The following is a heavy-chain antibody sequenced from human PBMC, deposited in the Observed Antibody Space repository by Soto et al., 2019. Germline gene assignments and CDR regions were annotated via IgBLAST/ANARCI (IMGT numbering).Heavy chain of an antibody. CDR3: ARGQEGVVATH. D-gene: IGHD5-12*01. V-gene: IGHV4-34*01. CDR2: IKDGGLT. J-gene: IGHJ4*02. CDR1: GGSLSGYY. Sequence: VQLQPWGAGLLKPSETLSLTCVVYGGSLSGYYWSWIRQPPGKGLEWIGEIKDGGLTNYSPSLKTRATISAGTRKNQFALNLHSVTAADRAVYYCARGQEGVVATHWDQGSLVTVSS.